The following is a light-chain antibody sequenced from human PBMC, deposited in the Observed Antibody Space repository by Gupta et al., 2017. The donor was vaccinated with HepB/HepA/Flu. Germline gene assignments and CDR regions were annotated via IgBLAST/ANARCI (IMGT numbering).Light chain of an antibody. J-gene: IGKJ1*01. CDR2: AAS. CDR1: QRISRY. V-gene: IGKV1-39*01. Sequence: MHVTLSPSSLSASVGDRVTITCRASQRISRYLNWYQQKPGKAPKLLIYAASKVKSGVPSRFSGSGYGTDFTLTIGRRQPEDFADYYCEQGDSTPRTFGQGTKVEIK. CDR3: EQGDSTPRT.